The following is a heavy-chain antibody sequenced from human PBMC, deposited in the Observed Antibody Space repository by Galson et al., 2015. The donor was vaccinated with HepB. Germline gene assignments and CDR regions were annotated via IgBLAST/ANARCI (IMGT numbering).Heavy chain of an antibody. V-gene: IGHV3-7*03. D-gene: IGHD2-2*01. J-gene: IGHJ6*03. CDR3: ARERHHYCSSTSCWVEESYYYYYYMDV. Sequence: SLRLSCAASGFTFGSYWMSWVRQAPGKGLEWVANIKQDGSEKYYVDSVKGRFTISRDNAKNSLYLQMNSLRAEDTAVYYCARERHHYCSSTSCWVEESYYYYYYMDVWGKGTTVTVSS. CDR2: IKQDGSEK. CDR1: GFTFGSYW.